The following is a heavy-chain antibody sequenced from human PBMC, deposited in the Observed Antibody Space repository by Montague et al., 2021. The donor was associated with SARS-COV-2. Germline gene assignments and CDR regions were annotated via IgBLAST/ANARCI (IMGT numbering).Heavy chain of an antibody. CDR3: AREYFDSSGLVWIDP. Sequence: SETLSLTCTVSGDSVSSGAYYWSWIRQPPGKGLEWIAYIYYSGNTYTKYSPSLESRVSISVDTSKNQFSLKLTSGSAADTAVYYCAREYFDSSGLVWIDPWGQGTLVTVSS. J-gene: IGHJ5*02. CDR1: GDSVSSGAYY. D-gene: IGHD3-22*01. V-gene: IGHV4-61*08. CDR2: IYYSGNTYT.